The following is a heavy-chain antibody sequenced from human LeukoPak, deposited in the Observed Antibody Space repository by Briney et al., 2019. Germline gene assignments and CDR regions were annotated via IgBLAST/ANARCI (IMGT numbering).Heavy chain of an antibody. CDR1: GGSILTTNW. V-gene: IGHV4-4*02. CDR3: TRESGAFSPFGF. J-gene: IGHJ4*02. D-gene: IGHD1-26*01. CDR2: VHLSGAS. Sequence: SGTLSLTCAVSGGSILTTNWWSWVRQPPGKGLEWIGEVHLSGASNYNPSLKSRVNMSIDKSKNQLPLELTSVTAADTAIYYCTRESGAFSPFGFWGQGTLVTVFS.